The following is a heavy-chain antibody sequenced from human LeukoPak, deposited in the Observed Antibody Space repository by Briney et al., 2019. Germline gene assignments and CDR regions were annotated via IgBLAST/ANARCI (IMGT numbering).Heavy chain of an antibody. V-gene: IGHV4-39*01. CDR3: ARHGGSSYGSYYFDF. D-gene: IGHD5-18*01. J-gene: IGHJ4*02. Sequence: PSETLSLTCTVSGGSISSSSYYWGWIRQPPGKGLEWIGTIYYSGSTYYNPSLKRRVTISVDTSKNQFSLKLSSVTAADTAVYYCARHGGSSYGSYYFDFWGQGTLVTVSS. CDR2: IYYSGST. CDR1: GGSISSSSYY.